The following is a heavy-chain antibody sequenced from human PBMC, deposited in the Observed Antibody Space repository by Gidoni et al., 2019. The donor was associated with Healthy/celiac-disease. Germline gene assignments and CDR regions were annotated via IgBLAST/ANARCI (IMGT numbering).Heavy chain of an antibody. CDR1: GGTFSSYA. Sequence: QVQLVQSGAEVKKPGSSVKVSCKASGGTFSSYAISWVRQAPGQGLEWMGGIIPIFGTANYAQKFQGRVTITADESTSTAYMELSSLRSEDTAVYYCARSPLASGGSSYYYYGMDVWGQGTTVTVSS. V-gene: IGHV1-69*01. D-gene: IGHD2-15*01. CDR3: ARSPLASGGSSYYYYGMDV. J-gene: IGHJ6*02. CDR2: IIPIFGTA.